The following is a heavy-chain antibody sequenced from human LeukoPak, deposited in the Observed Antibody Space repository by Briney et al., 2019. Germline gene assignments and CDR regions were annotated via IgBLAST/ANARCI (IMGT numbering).Heavy chain of an antibody. J-gene: IGHJ4*02. CDR1: GYSISSGYY. D-gene: IGHD3-16*02. CDR3: ARDLTLTFGGVIVIEDY. V-gene: IGHV4-38-2*02. CDR2: IYHSGST. Sequence: SETLSLTCTVSGYSISSGYYWGWIRQPPGKGLEWIGSIYHSGSTYYNPSLKSRVTISVDTSKNQFSLKLSSVTAADTAVYYCARDLTLTFGGVIVIEDYWGQGTLVTVSS.